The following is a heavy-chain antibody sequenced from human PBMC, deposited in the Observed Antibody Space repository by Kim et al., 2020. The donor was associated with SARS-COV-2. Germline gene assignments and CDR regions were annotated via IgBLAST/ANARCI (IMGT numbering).Heavy chain of an antibody. D-gene: IGHD2-2*01. Sequence: FQGRVTITADESTSTAYMELSSLRSEDTAVYYCAREDCSSTSCYAGAFDIWGQGTMVTVSS. CDR3: AREDCSSTSCYAGAFDI. J-gene: IGHJ3*02. V-gene: IGHV1-69*01.